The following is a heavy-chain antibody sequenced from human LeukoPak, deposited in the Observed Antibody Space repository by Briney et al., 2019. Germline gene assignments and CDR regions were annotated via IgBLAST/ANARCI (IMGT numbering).Heavy chain of an antibody. CDR3: ARGAMVRGVGAYYYMDV. CDR1: GGTFSSYA. J-gene: IGHJ6*03. Sequence: GASVKVSCKASGGTFSSYAISWVRQAPGQGLEWMGGIIPIFGTANYAQKFQGRVTITTDESTSTAYMELSSLRSEDTAMYYCARGAMVRGVGAYYYMDVWGKGTTVTVSS. V-gene: IGHV1-69*05. D-gene: IGHD3-10*01. CDR2: IIPIFGTA.